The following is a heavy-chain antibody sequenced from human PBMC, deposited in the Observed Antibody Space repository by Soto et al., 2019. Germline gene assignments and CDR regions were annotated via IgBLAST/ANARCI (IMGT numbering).Heavy chain of an antibody. J-gene: IGHJ6*01. CDR3: VRPLEQHQLGFGMDV. V-gene: IGHV3-33*01. CDR2: IWYDGSKI. D-gene: IGHD6-13*01. CDR1: GFTFSSYG. Sequence: QVQLVQSGGGVVQPGGSLRLSCAASGFTFSSYGMHWVRQAPGKGLEWVAVIWYDGSKIYSADSVKGRFTISRDNSKSTLYLQMNSLRAEDKAVYYCVRPLEQHQLGFGMDVWGQGSPVTVSS.